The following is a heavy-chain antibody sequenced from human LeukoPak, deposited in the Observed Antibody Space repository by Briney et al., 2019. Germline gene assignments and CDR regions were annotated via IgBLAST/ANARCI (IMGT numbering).Heavy chain of an antibody. V-gene: IGHV3-7*03. J-gene: IGHJ4*02. CDR2: IKQDGSEK. Sequence: GGSLRLSCAASGFTFSSYWMSWVRQAPGKGLEWVANIKQDGSEKYYVDSVKGRFTISRDNSKNTVFLEMNSLRAEDTAVYYCARGSATYYYDSSVLTWGQGTLVTVSS. CDR1: GFTFSSYW. D-gene: IGHD3-22*01. CDR3: ARGSATYYYDSSVLT.